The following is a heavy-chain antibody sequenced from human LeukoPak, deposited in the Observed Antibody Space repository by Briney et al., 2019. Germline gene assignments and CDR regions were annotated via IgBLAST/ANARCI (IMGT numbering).Heavy chain of an antibody. CDR1: GFTFSSYG. D-gene: IGHD2-8*01. CDR3: VVLRGKLTHDFDP. J-gene: IGHJ2*01. Sequence: GGSLRLSCAASGFTFSSYGMNWVRQAPGKGLEWISYISSSGSTMYYGESVKGRFTISRDNVWTSVYLQMNSLRAEDTAIYYCVVLRGKLTHDFDPWGRGTLVTVSS. CDR2: ISSSGSTM. V-gene: IGHV3-48*03.